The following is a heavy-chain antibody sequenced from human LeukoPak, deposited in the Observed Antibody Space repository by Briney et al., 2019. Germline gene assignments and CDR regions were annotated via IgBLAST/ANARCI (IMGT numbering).Heavy chain of an antibody. CDR3: ARDLDHSSRGYYYYMDV. Sequence: SQTLSLTCAISGDSVSSNSAAWNWVRQSPSRGLEWLGRTYYRSKWYNDYAVSVKSRITINPDTSKNQFSLQLNSVTPEDTAVYYCARDLDHSSRGYYYYMDVWGKGTTVTVSS. CDR1: GDSVSSNSAA. J-gene: IGHJ6*03. CDR2: TYYRSKWYN. D-gene: IGHD6-13*01. V-gene: IGHV6-1*01.